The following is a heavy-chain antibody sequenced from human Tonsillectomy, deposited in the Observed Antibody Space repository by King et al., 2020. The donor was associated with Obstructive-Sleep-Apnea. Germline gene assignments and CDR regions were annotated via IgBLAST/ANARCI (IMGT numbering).Heavy chain of an antibody. J-gene: IGHJ4*02. CDR1: GFAFDDYA. CDR3: AKVMTGTGRGFDS. CDR2: ISWNSGYI. Sequence: QLVQSGGGLVQPGRSLRLSCAASGFAFDDYAMHWVRQPPGKGLEWVSGISWNSGYIAYADSVKGRFTISRDNAKNSLFLQRNSLRSEDTALYYCAKVMTGTGRGFDSWGQGTLVTVSS. V-gene: IGHV3-9*01. D-gene: IGHD1-1*01.